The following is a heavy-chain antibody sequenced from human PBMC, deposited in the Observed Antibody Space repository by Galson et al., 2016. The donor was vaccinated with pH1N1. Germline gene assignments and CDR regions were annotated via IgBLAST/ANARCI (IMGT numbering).Heavy chain of an antibody. V-gene: IGHV4-34*01. J-gene: IGHJ4*01. CDR2: INHAETA. CDR1: GASFNRYF. Sequence: SETLSLTCAVSGASFNRYFWSWLRQSPVKGLEWIGEINHAETANYNPSLKSRVRISVDASKKQLTLTLDSVTAADTAIYYCARGSILFRFGSETSYQAIHYFEFWGHGTPVAVSS. CDR3: ARGSILFRFGSETSYQAIHYFEF. D-gene: IGHD3-16*01.